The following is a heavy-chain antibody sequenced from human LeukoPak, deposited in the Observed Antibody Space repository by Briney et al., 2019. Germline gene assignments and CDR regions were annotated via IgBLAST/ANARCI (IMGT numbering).Heavy chain of an antibody. CDR1: GGTFSSYA. Sequence: ASVKVSCKASGGTFSSYAISWVRQAPGQGLEWMGRIIPILGIANYAQKFQGRVTITADKSTSTAYMELSSLRAEDTAVYYCAREVKAVPGDESFDYWGQGTLVTVSS. D-gene: IGHD6-19*01. CDR3: AREVKAVPGDESFDY. CDR2: IIPILGIA. J-gene: IGHJ4*02. V-gene: IGHV1-69*04.